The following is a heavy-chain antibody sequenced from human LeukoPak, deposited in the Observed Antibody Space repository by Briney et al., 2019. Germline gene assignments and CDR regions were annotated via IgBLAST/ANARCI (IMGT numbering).Heavy chain of an antibody. CDR3: ARGGAGIDY. J-gene: IGHJ4*02. CDR1: GYYISSAYY. V-gene: IGHV4-61*01. Sequence: SETLSLTCTVSGYYISSAYYWSWIRQPPGKGLEWIGYIYYSGSTNYNPSLKSRVTISVDTSKNQFSLKLSSVTAADTAVYYCARGGAGIDYWGQGTLVTVSS. D-gene: IGHD3-16*01. CDR2: IYYSGST.